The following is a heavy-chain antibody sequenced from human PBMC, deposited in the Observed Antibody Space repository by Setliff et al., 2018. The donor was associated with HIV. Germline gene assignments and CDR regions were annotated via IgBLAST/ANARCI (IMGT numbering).Heavy chain of an antibody. J-gene: IGHJ3*02. CDR1: GYTFTYRY. V-gene: IGHV1-45*02. Sequence: SVKVSCKASGYTFTYRYLHWVRQAPGQALEWMGWITPFNGNTNYAQKFQDRVTITRDRSMSTAYMELSSLRFDDTAVYYCTRIRAMVRGVTSYDAFDIWGQGTKVTVSS. D-gene: IGHD3-10*01. CDR3: TRIRAMVRGVTSYDAFDI. CDR2: ITPFNGNT.